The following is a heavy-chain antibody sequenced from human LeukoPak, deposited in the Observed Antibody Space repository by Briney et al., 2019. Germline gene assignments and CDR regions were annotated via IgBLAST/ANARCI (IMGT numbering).Heavy chain of an antibody. J-gene: IGHJ4*02. D-gene: IGHD4-17*01. V-gene: IGHV3-48*04. CDR1: GFTFSSYS. CDR2: ISSSSSTI. Sequence: PGGSLRLSCAASGFTFSSYSMNWVRQAPGKGLEWVSYISSSSSTIYYADSVKGRFAISRDNAKNSLYLQMNSLRAEDTAVYYCARDDYGDNRAPDYWGQGTLVTVSS. CDR3: ARDDYGDNRAPDY.